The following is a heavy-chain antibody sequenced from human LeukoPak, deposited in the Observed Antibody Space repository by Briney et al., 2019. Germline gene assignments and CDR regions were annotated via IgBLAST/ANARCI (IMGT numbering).Heavy chain of an antibody. CDR2: INPNSGGT. J-gene: IGHJ4*02. V-gene: IGHV1-2*02. Sequence: ASVKVSCKASGYTFTGYYMHWVRQAPGQGLEWMGWINPNSGGTNYAQKFQGRVTMTRDTSISTAYMELSRLRSDDTAVYYCARVELRQIYGSSGYYFPPYFDYWGQGTLVTVSS. CDR1: GYTFTGYY. CDR3: ARVELRQIYGSSGYYFPPYFDY. D-gene: IGHD3-22*01.